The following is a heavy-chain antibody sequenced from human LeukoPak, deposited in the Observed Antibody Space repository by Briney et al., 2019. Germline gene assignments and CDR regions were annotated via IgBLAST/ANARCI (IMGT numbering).Heavy chain of an antibody. Sequence: YWGWVRQPPGKGLEWIGSNYNPSLKSRATISIDTSRNQFSLNLNFVTAADTAVYYCARASGYYPRFYFDYWGQGILVAVSS. V-gene: IGHV4-4*09. CDR1: Y. D-gene: IGHD3-22*01. J-gene: IGHJ4*02. CDR3: ARASGYYPRFYFDY.